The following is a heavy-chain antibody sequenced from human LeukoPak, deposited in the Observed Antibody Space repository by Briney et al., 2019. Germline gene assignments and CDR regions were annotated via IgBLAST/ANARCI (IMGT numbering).Heavy chain of an antibody. D-gene: IGHD3-10*01. Sequence: SETLSLTCAVSGDSISSSNWWSWVRQPPGKGLEWIGEINHSGSTNYNPSLKSRVTISVDTSKNQFSLKLSSVTAADTAVYYCARKDYYGSGRLDIWGQGTMVTVSS. CDR1: GDSISSSNW. CDR2: INHSGST. V-gene: IGHV4-4*02. CDR3: ARKDYYGSGRLDI. J-gene: IGHJ3*02.